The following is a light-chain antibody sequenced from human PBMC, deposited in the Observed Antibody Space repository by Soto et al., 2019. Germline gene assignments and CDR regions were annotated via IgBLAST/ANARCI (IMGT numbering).Light chain of an antibody. CDR2: DAS. V-gene: IGKV3-11*01. J-gene: IGKJ3*01. CDR1: QSVSSY. Sequence: ERVMTQSPATLSVSPGERATLSCRASQSVSSYLAWYQQKPGQAPRLLIYDASNRATGIPARFSGSGSGTDFTLTISSLEPEDFAVYYCQQRSNWFTFGPGTKVDIK. CDR3: QQRSNWFT.